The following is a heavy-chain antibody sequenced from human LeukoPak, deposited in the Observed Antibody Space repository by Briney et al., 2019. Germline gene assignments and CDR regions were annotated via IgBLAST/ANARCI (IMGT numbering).Heavy chain of an antibody. J-gene: IGHJ4*02. CDR3: ARSPYDFWSGSYYFDY. V-gene: IGHV4-4*07. D-gene: IGHD3-3*01. Sequence: PEAPSLSRTLPRGSISSYYWSCIRHTAQKRVWRIWRIYTSVSTNYTPSLQSRVTISVDKSKNQFSLKLSSVTAADTAVYYCARSPYDFWSGSYYFDYWGQGTLVTVSS. CDR1: RGSISSYY. CDR2: IYTSVST.